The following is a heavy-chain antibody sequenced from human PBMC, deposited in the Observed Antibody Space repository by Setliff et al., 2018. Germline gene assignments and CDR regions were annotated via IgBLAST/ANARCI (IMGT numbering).Heavy chain of an antibody. CDR3: ARTCSGSGCYAGLES. CDR1: GFTVSNDF. CDR2: IYNIGET. J-gene: IGHJ4*02. Sequence: PGGSLRLSCVVSGFTVSNDFMGWVRQAPGKGLEWVSVIYNIGETRYADSVKGRFTISRDKSKNTLYLHLSSLRAEDTAVYYCARTCSGSGCYAGLESWGQGTPVT. D-gene: IGHD2-15*01. V-gene: IGHV3-66*01.